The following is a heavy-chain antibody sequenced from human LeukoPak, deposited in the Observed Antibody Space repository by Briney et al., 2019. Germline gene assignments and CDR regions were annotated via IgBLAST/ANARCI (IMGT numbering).Heavy chain of an antibody. Sequence: GGSLRLSCAASGFTFSSFAMSWVRQAPGKGLEWVSTISGSGSSTYYGDSVKGRFTISRDSSKSTLYLQMSSLRAEDTALYYCATRTIGRNNQFDYWGQGTLVTVSS. CDR2: ISGSGSST. CDR1: GFTFSSFA. D-gene: IGHD1-1*01. V-gene: IGHV3-23*01. CDR3: ATRTIGRNNQFDY. J-gene: IGHJ4*02.